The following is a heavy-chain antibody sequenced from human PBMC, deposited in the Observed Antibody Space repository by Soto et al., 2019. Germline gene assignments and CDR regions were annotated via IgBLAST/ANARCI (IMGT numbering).Heavy chain of an antibody. D-gene: IGHD2-8*01. J-gene: IGHJ4*02. CDR2: ISSSGSTI. CDR3: ARDGKGAAYTNGPYYFDH. Sequence: RLACGVAEFTSSAHYRSWISQATGKGLEWVSYISSSGSTIYYADSVRGRFTISRDNGANSLYLHMDSLRDEDTALYYCARDGKGAAYTNGPYYFDHWGQGALVTVSS. V-gene: IGHV3-11*04. CDR1: EFTSSAHY.